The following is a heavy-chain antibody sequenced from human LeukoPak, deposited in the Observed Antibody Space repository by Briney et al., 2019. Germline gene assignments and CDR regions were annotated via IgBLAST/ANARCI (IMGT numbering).Heavy chain of an antibody. D-gene: IGHD2-8*01. J-gene: IGHJ6*02. CDR2: TSFDGGNK. V-gene: IGHV3-30*03. Sequence: GGSLRLSCAASGLTFSSFGMHWVRQAPGKGLEWVAVTSFDGGNKHYADSVKGRFTISRDNSKNTLYLQMNSLRAEDTAVYYCARDRHCTNGVCHNLPGMAVWGQGTTVTVSS. CDR1: GLTFSSFG. CDR3: ARDRHCTNGVCHNLPGMAV.